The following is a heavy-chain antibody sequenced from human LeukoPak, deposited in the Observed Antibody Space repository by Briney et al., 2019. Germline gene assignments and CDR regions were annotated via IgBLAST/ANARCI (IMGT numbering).Heavy chain of an antibody. Sequence: ASVNVSCKASGYTFTRYYMHWVRQAPGQGLEWMGWINPNSGGTNYAQKFQGRVTMTRDTSISPAYMELSRLRSDDTAVYYCARMRGIVGAGIDYWGQGTLVTVSS. D-gene: IGHD1-26*01. CDR1: GYTFTRYY. CDR3: ARMRGIVGAGIDY. J-gene: IGHJ4*02. V-gene: IGHV1-2*02. CDR2: INPNSGGT.